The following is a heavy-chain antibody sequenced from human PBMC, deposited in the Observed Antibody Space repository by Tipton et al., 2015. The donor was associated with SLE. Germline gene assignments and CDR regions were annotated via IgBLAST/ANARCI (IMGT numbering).Heavy chain of an antibody. Sequence: QLVQSGAEVKKPGESLKISCKGSGYSFSNYWIGWVRQMPGKGLEWMGIIYPGGSDIRYNPSFQGQVTISADKSISTAYLQWSSLKASDSAMYYCARLEWNSGDWYRDGWFDPWGQGTLVTVSS. CDR2: IYPGGSDI. D-gene: IGHD6-13*01. CDR3: ARLEWNSGDWYRDGWFDP. CDR1: GYSFSNYW. J-gene: IGHJ5*02. V-gene: IGHV5-51*03.